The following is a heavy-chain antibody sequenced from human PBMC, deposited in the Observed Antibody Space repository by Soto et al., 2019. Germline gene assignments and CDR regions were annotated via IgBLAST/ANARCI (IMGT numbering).Heavy chain of an antibody. CDR3: ARDLNFSPQGSWFDP. V-gene: IGHV1-69*04. CDR2: TIPILGIA. J-gene: IGHJ5*02. Sequence: SVKVSCKASGGTFSSYTISWVRQAPGQGLEWMGRTIPILGIANYAQKFQGRVTITADKSTSTAYMELSSLRSEDTAVYYCARDLNFSPQGSWFDPWGQGTLVTVSS. CDR1: GGTFSSYT.